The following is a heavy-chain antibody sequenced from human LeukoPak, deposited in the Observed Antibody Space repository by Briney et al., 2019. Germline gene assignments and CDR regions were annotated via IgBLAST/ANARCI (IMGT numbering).Heavy chain of an antibody. D-gene: IGHD1-20*01. V-gene: IGHV4-39*07. Sequence: SETLSLTCTVSGGSISSSSYSWGWIRQPPGKGLEWIGSIYYSGSTYYNPSLKSRVTISVDTSKNQFSLKLSSVTAADTAVYYCARVWAYNWNYVDYWGQGTLVTVSS. CDR1: GGSISSSSYS. CDR3: ARVWAYNWNYVDY. CDR2: IYYSGST. J-gene: IGHJ4*02.